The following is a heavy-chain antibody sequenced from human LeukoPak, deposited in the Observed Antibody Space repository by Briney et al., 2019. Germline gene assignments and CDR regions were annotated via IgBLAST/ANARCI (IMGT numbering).Heavy chain of an antibody. CDR2: ISYDGYDK. J-gene: IGHJ4*02. CDR1: GFTFNDYA. Sequence: PGGSLRLSCAASGFTFNDYAMYWVRQTPGKGLEWVTLISYDGYDKSYADSVKGRFTISRDNSKNTLYLQMNSLRAEDTAVYYCARDPLWWGSETSDYWGQGTLVTVSS. CDR3: ARDPLWWGSETSDY. V-gene: IGHV3-30*14. D-gene: IGHD2-8*02.